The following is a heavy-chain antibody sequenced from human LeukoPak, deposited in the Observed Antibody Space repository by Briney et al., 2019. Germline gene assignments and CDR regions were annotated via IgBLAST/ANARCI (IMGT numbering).Heavy chain of an antibody. CDR1: GFTFSSYS. V-gene: IGHV3-21*01. CDR3: ARDSPRDGIIDY. D-gene: IGHD5-24*01. Sequence: GGSLRLSCAASGFTFSSYSMNWVRQAPGKGREWVSSISSSSSYIYYADSVKGRFTISRDNAKNSLYLQMNSLRAEDTAVYYCARDSPRDGIIDYWGQGTLVTVSS. J-gene: IGHJ4*02. CDR2: ISSSSSYI.